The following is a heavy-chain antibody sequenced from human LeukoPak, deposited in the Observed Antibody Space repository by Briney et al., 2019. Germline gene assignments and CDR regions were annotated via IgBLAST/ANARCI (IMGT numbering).Heavy chain of an antibody. J-gene: IGHJ3*02. Sequence: GGSLRLSCAASGFTFSSYSMNWVRQAPGKGLEWVSSISSSSSYIYYADSVKGRFTISRDNAKNSLYLQMNSLRDEDTAVYYCAASVHDYGDYVSGAFDIWGQGTMVTVSS. D-gene: IGHD4-17*01. V-gene: IGHV3-21*01. CDR1: GFTFSSYS. CDR2: ISSSSSYI. CDR3: AASVHDYGDYVSGAFDI.